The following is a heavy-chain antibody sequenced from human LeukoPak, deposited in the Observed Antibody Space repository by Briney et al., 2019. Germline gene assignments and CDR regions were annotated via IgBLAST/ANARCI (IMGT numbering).Heavy chain of an antibody. D-gene: IGHD3-22*01. CDR2: FDPEDGET. J-gene: IGHJ3*02. V-gene: IGHV1-24*01. CDR3: GKFSGYFDAFDI. CDR1: GYTLTELS. Sequence: ASVKVSCKVSGYTLTELSMHWVRQAPGKGLEWMGGFDPEDGETIYAQKFQGRVTMTEDTSTDTAYMELSSLRSEDTAVYYCGKFSGYFDAFDIWGQGTMVTVSS.